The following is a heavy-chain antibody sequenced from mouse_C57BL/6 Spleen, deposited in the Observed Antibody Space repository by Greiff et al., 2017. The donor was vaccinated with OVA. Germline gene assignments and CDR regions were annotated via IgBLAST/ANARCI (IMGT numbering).Heavy chain of an antibody. CDR2: ISSGSSTI. CDR3: ARPTVVHYFDY. J-gene: IGHJ2*01. D-gene: IGHD1-1*01. Sequence: DVHLVESGGGLVKPGGSLKLSCAASGFTFSDYGMHWVRQAPEKGLEWVAYISSGSSTIYYADTVKGRFTISRDNAKNTLFLQMTSLRSEDTAMYYCARPTVVHYFDYWGQGTTLTVSS. V-gene: IGHV5-17*01. CDR1: GFTFSDYG.